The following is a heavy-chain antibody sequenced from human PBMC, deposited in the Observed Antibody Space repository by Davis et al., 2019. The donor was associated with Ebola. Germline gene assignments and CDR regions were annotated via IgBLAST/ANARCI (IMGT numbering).Heavy chain of an antibody. CDR1: GFTFSSYG. CDR3: AREKAAVHFDY. CDR2: ISYDGSNK. Sequence: PGGSLRLSCAASGFTFSSYGMHWVRQAPGKGLEWVAVISYDGSNKYYADSVKGRFTISRDNSKNTLYLQMNSLRAEDTAVYYCAREKAAVHFDYWGQGTLVTVSS. D-gene: IGHD2-15*01. J-gene: IGHJ4*02. V-gene: IGHV3-30*03.